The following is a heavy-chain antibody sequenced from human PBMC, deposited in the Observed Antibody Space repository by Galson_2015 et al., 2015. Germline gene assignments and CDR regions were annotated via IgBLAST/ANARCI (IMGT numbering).Heavy chain of an antibody. CDR3: ARGVYSSGWYVGFDY. J-gene: IGHJ4*02. CDR1: GFTFSSYA. CDR2: ISGNGGST. Sequence: SLRLSCAASGFTFSSYAMSWVRQAPGKGLEWVSAISGNGGSTYYADSVKGRFTISRDNSKNTLYLQMNSLRAEDTAVYYCARGVYSSGWYVGFDYWGQGTLVTVSS. V-gene: IGHV3-23*01. D-gene: IGHD6-19*01.